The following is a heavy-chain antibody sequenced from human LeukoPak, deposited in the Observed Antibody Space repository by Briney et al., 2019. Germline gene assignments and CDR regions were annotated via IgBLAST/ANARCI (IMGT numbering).Heavy chain of an antibody. Sequence: GGSLRLSCAASGFTFSNAWMSWVRQAPGKGLEWVSYISSRATAIYYADSVKGRFTTSRDNAKSSLYLQMNSLSAEDTAVYYCGRGHWGLDYWGQGALVTVSS. CDR1: GFTFSNAW. J-gene: IGHJ4*02. CDR3: GRGHWGLDY. CDR2: ISSRATAI. D-gene: IGHD7-27*01. V-gene: IGHV3-11*04.